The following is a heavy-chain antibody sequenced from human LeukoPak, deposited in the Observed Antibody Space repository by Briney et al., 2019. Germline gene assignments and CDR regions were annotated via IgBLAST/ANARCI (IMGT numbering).Heavy chain of an antibody. CDR2: INPNSGGT. CDR1: AYTFTWQY. V-gene: IGHV1-2*02. Sequence: ASVKVSCKASAYTFTWQYMHWVRQAPGQGLEWMGWINPNSGGTNYAQKFQGRVTMTRDTSISTAYMELSRLRSDDTAVYYCARVVTYCSCGSCYPNDYYYYGMDVWGQGTTVTVSS. CDR3: ARVVTYCSCGSCYPNDYYYYGMDV. J-gene: IGHJ6*02. D-gene: IGHD2-15*01.